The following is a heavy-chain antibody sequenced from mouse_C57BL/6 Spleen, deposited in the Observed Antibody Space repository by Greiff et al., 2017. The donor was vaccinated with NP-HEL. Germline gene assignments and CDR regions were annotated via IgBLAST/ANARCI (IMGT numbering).Heavy chain of an antibody. CDR2: IDPSDSYT. D-gene: IGHD1-1*01. CDR3: ARGLITPPAWFAY. V-gene: IGHV1-69*01. CDR1: GYTFTSYW. J-gene: IGHJ3*01. Sequence: QVQLQQPGAELVMPGASVKLSCKASGYTFTSYWMHWVKQRPGQGLEWIGEIDPSDSYTNYNQKFKGKSTLTVDKSSSTAYMQLSSLTSEDSAVYYCARGLITPPAWFAYWGQGTLVTVSA.